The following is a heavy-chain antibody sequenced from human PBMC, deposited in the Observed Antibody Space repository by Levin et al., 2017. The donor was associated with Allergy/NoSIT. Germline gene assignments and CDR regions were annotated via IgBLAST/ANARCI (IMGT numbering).Heavy chain of an antibody. CDR1: EFTFSTYW. V-gene: IGHV3-74*01. J-gene: IGHJ3*02. Sequence: GGSLRLSCAASEFTFSTYWMHWVRQAPGKGLVWVSRINSDGSRTNYADSVKGRFTISRDNAKNMLYLQMNSLRAEDTAVYYCARGACSSSSCYDDDAFDIRGQGTMVTVSS. CDR3: ARGACSSSSCYDDDAFDI. CDR2: INSDGSRT. D-gene: IGHD2-2*01.